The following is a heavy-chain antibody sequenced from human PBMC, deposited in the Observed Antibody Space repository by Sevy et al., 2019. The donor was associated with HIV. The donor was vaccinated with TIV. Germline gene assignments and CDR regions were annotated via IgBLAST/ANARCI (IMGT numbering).Heavy chain of an antibody. Sequence: GGSLRLSCAVSGFTFRNFWMSWVRQAPGKGLEWVANIREDGSEKYYVDSVRCRFTISGDNAKNSLFLQLNSLRADDTAIYYCAKDRNQWGSSCAYWGQGTLVTVSS. CDR3: AKDRNQWGSSCAY. D-gene: IGHD6-13*01. J-gene: IGHJ4*02. CDR1: GFTFRNFW. CDR2: IREDGSEK. V-gene: IGHV3-7*01.